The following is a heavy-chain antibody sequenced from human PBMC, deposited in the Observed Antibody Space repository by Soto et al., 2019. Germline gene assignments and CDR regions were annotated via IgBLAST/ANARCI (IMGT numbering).Heavy chain of an antibody. CDR2: ISYDGSNK. CDR1: GFTFSSYA. D-gene: IGHD5-12*01. CDR3: ARDRSGCGGYDYCYFDY. J-gene: IGHJ4*02. V-gene: IGHV3-30-3*01. Sequence: PGGSLRLSCAASGFTFSSYAMHWVRQAPGKGLEWVAVISYDGSNKYYADSVKGRFTISRDNSKNTLYLQMNSLRAEDTAVYYCARDRSGCGGYDYCYFDYWGQGTLVTVSS.